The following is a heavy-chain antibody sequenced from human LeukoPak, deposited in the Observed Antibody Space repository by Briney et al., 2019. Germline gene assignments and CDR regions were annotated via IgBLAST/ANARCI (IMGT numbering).Heavy chain of an antibody. D-gene: IGHD6-19*01. V-gene: IGHV3-30*02. J-gene: IGHJ4*02. CDR3: AKGTTIAVAGTGYFDY. CDR2: IWYDGSNK. Sequence: GGSLRLSCAASGFTFSSYGMHWVRQAPGKGLEWVAVIWYDGSNKYYADSVKGRFTISRDNSKNTLYLQMNSLRAEDTAVYYCAKGTTIAVAGTGYFDYWGQGTLVTVSS. CDR1: GFTFSSYG.